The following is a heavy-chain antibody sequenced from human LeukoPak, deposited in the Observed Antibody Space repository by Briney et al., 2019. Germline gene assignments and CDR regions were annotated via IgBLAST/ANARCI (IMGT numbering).Heavy chain of an antibody. CDR1: ADSIVSFH. V-gene: IGHV4-4*07. Sequence: PSETLSLTCTVSADSIVSFHWSWIRQSAGKGLEWIGRVFHSGTTKNPSLKSRVTMSLDTSKNLLSLTMTSVTAADTAIYFCARDGHIRGFDYWGQGTLVTVSS. J-gene: IGHJ4*02. D-gene: IGHD2-21*01. CDR2: VFHSGTT. CDR3: ARDGHIRGFDY.